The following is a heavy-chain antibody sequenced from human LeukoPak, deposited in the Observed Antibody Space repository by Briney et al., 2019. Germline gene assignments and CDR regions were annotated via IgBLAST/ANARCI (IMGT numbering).Heavy chain of an antibody. CDR3: ARGASVVAGSDNAFDI. D-gene: IGHD6-19*01. V-gene: IGHV3-21*01. CDR2: ISSSSIYI. CDR1: GFTFSSYG. J-gene: IGHJ3*02. Sequence: PGGSLRLSCAASGFTFSSYGMNWVRQAPGKGLEWVSSISSSSIYIYYADSVKGRFTISRDNAKKSVHLQMNSLRAEDTAVYYCARGASVVAGSDNAFDIWGQGTMVTVSS.